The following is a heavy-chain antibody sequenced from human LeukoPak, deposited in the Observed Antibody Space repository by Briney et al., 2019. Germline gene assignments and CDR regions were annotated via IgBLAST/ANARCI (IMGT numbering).Heavy chain of an antibody. CDR2: IKQDGSEK. Sequence: PGGSLRLSCAASGFTFSSYWMSWVRQAPGKGLEWVANIKQDGSEKYYVDSVKGRFTISRDHAKNSLYLQMNSLRAEDTAVYYCARSLGVDTNRAFDIWGQGTMVTVSS. CDR1: GFTFSSYW. V-gene: IGHV3-7*03. CDR3: ARSLGVDTNRAFDI. D-gene: IGHD5-18*01. J-gene: IGHJ3*02.